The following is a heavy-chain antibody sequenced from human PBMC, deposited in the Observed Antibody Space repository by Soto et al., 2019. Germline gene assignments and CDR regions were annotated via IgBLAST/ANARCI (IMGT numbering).Heavy chain of an antibody. CDR2: IGPSDSYT. CDR1: GYNFTSYW. D-gene: IGHD2-2*01. Sequence: GESLKISCQGSGYNFTSYWIYWVRQMPGKGLEWMGRIGPSDSYTNYSPSFQGHVTISADKAINTAYLQWSSLKASDTAMYYCARRKYCSTSSCYADYYYGMDVWGQGTTVTVSS. J-gene: IGHJ6*02. CDR3: ARRKYCSTSSCYADYYYGMDV. V-gene: IGHV5-10-1*01.